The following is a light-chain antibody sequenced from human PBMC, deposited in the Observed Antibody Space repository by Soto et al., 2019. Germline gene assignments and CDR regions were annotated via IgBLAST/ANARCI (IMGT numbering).Light chain of an antibody. Sequence: EIVMTQSPATLSVSPWERATLSCRASQSVSSNLAWYQQKPGQAPRLLLYGASTRATGIPARFSGSGSETEFTLTISSLQSEDFAVYYCQQYNNWPPYTFGQGTKVDI. CDR1: QSVSSN. CDR2: GAS. CDR3: QQYNNWPPYT. J-gene: IGKJ2*01. V-gene: IGKV3-15*01.